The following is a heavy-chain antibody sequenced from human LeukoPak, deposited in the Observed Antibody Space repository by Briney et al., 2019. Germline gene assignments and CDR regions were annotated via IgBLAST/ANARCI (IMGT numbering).Heavy chain of an antibody. Sequence: SETLSLTCTVSGGSISSSSNYWSWIRQPPGKGLEWIGYIFHSGSTNYNPSLKSRVTISLDTSKNQFSLKLISVTAADTAVYYCAKINGLWFPFDYWGQGTLVTVSS. CDR2: IFHSGST. V-gene: IGHV4-61*01. CDR1: GGSISSSSNY. J-gene: IGHJ4*02. D-gene: IGHD3-10*01. CDR3: AKINGLWFPFDY.